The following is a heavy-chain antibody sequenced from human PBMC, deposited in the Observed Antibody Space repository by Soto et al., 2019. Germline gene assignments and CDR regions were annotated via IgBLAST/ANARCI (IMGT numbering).Heavy chain of an antibody. J-gene: IGHJ5*02. CDR2: IYWDDDK. Sequence: QITLKESGPTLVKPTQPLTLTCTFSGFSLTTRGVGVGWIRQPPVKSLECLALIYWDDDKRYSPSLQSRLSITKDTSKNQVVLTMTNVDPVDTATYYCAHIPNYYQYDWFDPWGQGTLVSVSS. D-gene: IGHD3-16*01. CDR1: GFSLTTRGVG. V-gene: IGHV2-5*02. CDR3: AHIPNYYQYDWFDP.